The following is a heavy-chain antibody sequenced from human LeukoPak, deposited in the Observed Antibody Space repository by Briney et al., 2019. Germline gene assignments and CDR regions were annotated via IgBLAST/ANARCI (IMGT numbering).Heavy chain of an antibody. V-gene: IGHV4-59*01. D-gene: IGHD4-23*01. CDR3: ARDAYGGNSWGWFDP. Sequence: SETLSLTCTVSEGSISDSYWSWIRQSPGKGLEWIGYIFYTGFTHYNPSLESRVTISVDTSKKQFSLRLNSVTAADTAVYYCARDAYGGNSWGWFDPWGQGTLVTVSS. CDR2: IFYTGFT. J-gene: IGHJ5*02. CDR1: EGSISDSY.